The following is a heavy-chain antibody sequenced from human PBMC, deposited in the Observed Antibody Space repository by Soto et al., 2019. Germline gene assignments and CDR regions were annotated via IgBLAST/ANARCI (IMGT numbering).Heavy chain of an antibody. J-gene: IGHJ4*02. Sequence: PGGSLRLSCAASGFTFSSDAMSWVRQAPGKGLEWVSAISGSGGSTYYADSVKGRFTISRDNSKKTLYLQMNSLRAEDTAVYYCAKDGVIVVVSDSWGQGTLVTVSS. D-gene: IGHD3-22*01. CDR3: AKDGVIVVVSDS. V-gene: IGHV3-23*01. CDR1: GFTFSSDA. CDR2: ISGSGGST.